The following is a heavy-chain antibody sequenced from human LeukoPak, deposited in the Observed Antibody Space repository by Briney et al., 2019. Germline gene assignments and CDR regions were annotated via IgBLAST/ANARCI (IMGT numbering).Heavy chain of an antibody. CDR3: ARGARITMIVLVIAPGFDY. CDR2: ISYDGSNK. D-gene: IGHD3-22*01. CDR1: GFTFDDYA. Sequence: GRSLRLSCAASGFTFDDYAMHWVRQAPVKGLEWVAVISYDGSNKYYADAVKGRFTISRDNSKNTLFLQMNSLRAEDTAVYYCARGARITMIVLVIAPGFDYWGQGTLITVSS. V-gene: IGHV3-30-3*01. J-gene: IGHJ4*02.